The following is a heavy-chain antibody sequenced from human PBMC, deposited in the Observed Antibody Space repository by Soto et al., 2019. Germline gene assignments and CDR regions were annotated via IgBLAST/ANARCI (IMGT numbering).Heavy chain of an antibody. CDR2: IYYSGST. V-gene: IGHV4-61*01. CDR1: GGSVSSGSYY. J-gene: IGHJ6*02. CDR3: ARDRIAAAGTYYYYYGMDV. D-gene: IGHD6-13*01. Sequence: SETLSLTCTVSGGSVSSGSYYWSWIRQPPGKGLEWIGYIYYSGSTNYNPSFKSRVTISVDTSKNQFSLKLSSVTAADTAVYYCARDRIAAAGTYYYYYGMDVWGQGTTVTVSS.